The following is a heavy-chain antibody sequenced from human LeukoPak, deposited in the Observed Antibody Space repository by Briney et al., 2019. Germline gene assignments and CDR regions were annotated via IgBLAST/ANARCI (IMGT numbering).Heavy chain of an antibody. CDR3: AKSVGVGRVFPGLEY. J-gene: IGHJ4*02. Sequence: PGGSLRLSCAASGLTFSSYAMSWVREAPGKGLEWGSVISSSGSNTYHPDSVKGRFTISRENSKNTLYLQMNSLRAEDTAVYYGAKSVGVGRVFPGLEYWGQGTLVTVSS. D-gene: IGHD2-21*01. CDR2: ISSSGSNT. V-gene: IGHV3-23*01. CDR1: GLTFSSYA.